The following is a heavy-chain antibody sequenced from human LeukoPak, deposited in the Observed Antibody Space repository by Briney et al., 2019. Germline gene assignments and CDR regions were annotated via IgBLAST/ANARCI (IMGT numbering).Heavy chain of an antibody. D-gene: IGHD3-9*01. V-gene: IGHV3-21*01. Sequence: GGALRLSCAASGFTFSSYSMNWVRQAAGKGVEGVSSISSSSSYIYYADSVKGRFTISRDNAKNSLYLQMNSLRAEDTAVYYCARGAVLRYFDWLWSPFDYWGQGTLVTVSS. J-gene: IGHJ4*02. CDR1: GFTFSSYS. CDR3: ARGAVLRYFDWLWSPFDY. CDR2: ISSSSSYI.